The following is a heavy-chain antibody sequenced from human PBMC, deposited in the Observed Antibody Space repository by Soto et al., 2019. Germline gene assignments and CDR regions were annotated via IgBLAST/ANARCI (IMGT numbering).Heavy chain of an antibody. CDR3: AKRDIYGDYFV. CDR2: ISGSGGTT. D-gene: IGHD4-17*01. J-gene: IGHJ4*02. V-gene: IGHV3-23*01. Sequence: PGGSMRLSCAASGLTFSSYAMSWVRQAPGKGLEWVSAISGSGGTTYYADSVKGRFTISRDNSKNTLYLQMNSLRVEDTAVYYCAKRDIYGDYFVWGQGTLVTVSS. CDR1: GLTFSSYA.